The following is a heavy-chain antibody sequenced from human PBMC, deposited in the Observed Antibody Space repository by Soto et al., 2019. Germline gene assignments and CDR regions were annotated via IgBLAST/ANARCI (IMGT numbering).Heavy chain of an antibody. J-gene: IGHJ4*02. CDR3: AHSPYNTTGTAFDS. CDR2: IYWDNDK. CDR1: GFSLSATKES. V-gene: IGHV2-5*02. Sequence: QITLKESGPTLVKPTQTLTRTCTFSGFSLSATKESVGWLRQPPGKALEWLALIYWDNDKRYSPSLKSRLTVTKDTSRNQVVLTMTDMDPVDAATYYCAHSPYNTTGTAFDSWGQGALVTVSS. D-gene: IGHD3-3*01.